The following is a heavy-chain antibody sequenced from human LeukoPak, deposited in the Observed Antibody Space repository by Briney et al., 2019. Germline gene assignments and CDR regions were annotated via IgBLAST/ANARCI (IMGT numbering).Heavy chain of an antibody. CDR1: GFTFSSYW. CDR2: IKQDGSEK. Sequence: GGSLRLSCAASGFTFSSYWMSWVRQAPGKGLEWVANIKQDGSEKNYVDSVKGRFTISRDNAKNSLYLQMSSLRAEDTAVYYCAKDGTYYYDSSGSATNWFDPWGQGTLVTVSS. D-gene: IGHD3-22*01. V-gene: IGHV3-7*03. CDR3: AKDGTYYYDSSGSATNWFDP. J-gene: IGHJ5*02.